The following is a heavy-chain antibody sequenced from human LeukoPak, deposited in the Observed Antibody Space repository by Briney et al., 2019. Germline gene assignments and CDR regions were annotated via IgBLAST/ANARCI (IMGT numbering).Heavy chain of an antibody. J-gene: IGHJ3*02. CDR3: ALCSGGSWDAFDI. Sequence: SETLSLTCAVSGASFSGYYWNWIRQFPGKGLEWIGEINHSGSTNYKSSLKSRVTISVDTSQKQFSLRLSSVTAADTAVYYCALCSGGSWDAFDIWGQGTMVTVSS. D-gene: IGHD2-15*01. CDR2: INHSGST. V-gene: IGHV4-34*01. CDR1: GASFSGYY.